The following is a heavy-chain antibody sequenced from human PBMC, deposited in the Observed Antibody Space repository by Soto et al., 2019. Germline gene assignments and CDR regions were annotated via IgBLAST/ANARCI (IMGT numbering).Heavy chain of an antibody. D-gene: IGHD3-3*01. CDR3: ATSYDSGFDP. V-gene: IGHV1-18*04. Sequence: VKGARKGAGYGKSAYDSSWRRQAPGKGLEWMGVISPKNGNRNFAWKFLDRVIMTTDTSSNTAYMELESLRYDDSARYYCATSYDSGFDPCAQGTQVTVSS. CDR2: ISPKNGNR. J-gene: IGHJ5*01. CDR1: GYGKSAYD.